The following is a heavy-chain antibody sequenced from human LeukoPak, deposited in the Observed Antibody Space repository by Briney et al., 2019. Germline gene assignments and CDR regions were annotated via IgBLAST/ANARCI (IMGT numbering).Heavy chain of an antibody. CDR1: GFTFSSYS. J-gene: IGHJ3*02. V-gene: IGHV3-21*04. CDR3: ARAGLFYYYDSSGYYYPGAFDI. D-gene: IGHD3-22*01. Sequence: GGSLRLSCAASGFTFSSYSMNWVRQAPGRGLEWVSSISSSSSYIYYADSVKGRFTISRDNSKNTLYLQMNSLRAEDTAVYYCARAGLFYYYDSSGYYYPGAFDIWGQGTMVTVSS. CDR2: ISSSSSYI.